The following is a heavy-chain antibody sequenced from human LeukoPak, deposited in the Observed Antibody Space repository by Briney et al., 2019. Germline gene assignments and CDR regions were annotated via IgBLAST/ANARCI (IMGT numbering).Heavy chain of an antibody. CDR1: GGSIRTSSYY. CDR2: MYYSGSF. D-gene: IGHD2/OR15-2a*01. CDR3: ARDRNSNLRLGF. Sequence: SETLSLTCVVSGGSIRTSSYYWAWIRQPPGTGLEWIVSMYYSGSFYYSPSFKSRVTISVDKSKNQFSLSLTSVTAADTAVYYCARDRNSNLRLGFWGPGTLVTVSS. J-gene: IGHJ4*02. V-gene: IGHV4-39*07.